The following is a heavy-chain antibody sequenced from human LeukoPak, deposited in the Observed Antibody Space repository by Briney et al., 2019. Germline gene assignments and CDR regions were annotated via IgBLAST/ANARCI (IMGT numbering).Heavy chain of an antibody. D-gene: IGHD5-12*01. CDR1: GDSISNCY. CDR3: ARSFKGGYVHYFYFMDV. V-gene: IGHV4-4*07. Sequence: SETLSLTCTVSGDSISNCYWNWIRQPAGQGLEWIGRIYPSGSTNYNPSLKGRATMSVDTSKNQFSLKLSSVTAADTAVYYCARSFKGGYVHYFYFMDVWGKGTTVTVSS. CDR2: IYPSGST. J-gene: IGHJ6*03.